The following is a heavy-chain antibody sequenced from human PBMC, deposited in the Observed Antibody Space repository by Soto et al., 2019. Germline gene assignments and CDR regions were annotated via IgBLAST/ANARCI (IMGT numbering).Heavy chain of an antibody. CDR1: GYTFTNYG. V-gene: IGHV1-18*01. J-gene: IGHJ4*02. Sequence: QVQLVQSGVEVKKPGASVKVSCKASGYTFTNYGITWVRQAPGQGLEWLGWISGYNGNTNYAQKFQGRVXTTTDXXTSTAYMDLRSLRYDDTAVYYCARGGRFAVADTDYWGQGTLLTVSS. CDR3: ARGGRFAVADTDY. CDR2: ISGYNGNT. D-gene: IGHD3-3*01.